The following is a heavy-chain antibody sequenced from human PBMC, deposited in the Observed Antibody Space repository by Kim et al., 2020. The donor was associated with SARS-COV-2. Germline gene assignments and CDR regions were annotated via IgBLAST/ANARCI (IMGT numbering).Heavy chain of an antibody. CDR3: AKDGGYTSGPTLDS. CDR1: GFTLSPHT. D-gene: IGHD5-18*01. CDR2: ISGRSDYI. J-gene: IGHJ4*02. V-gene: IGHV3-21*01. Sequence: GGSLRLSCTASGFTLSPHTMNWVRQAPGTGLEWVSSISGRSDYIFYANSVKGRFTVSRDNAKNLLYLQMNSLRVEDTAIYYCAKDGGYTSGPTLDSWGQGSLVIVSS.